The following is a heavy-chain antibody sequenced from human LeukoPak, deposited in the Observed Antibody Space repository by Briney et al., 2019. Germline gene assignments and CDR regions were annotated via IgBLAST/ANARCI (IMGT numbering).Heavy chain of an antibody. D-gene: IGHD5-12*01. CDR3: ARDRVYGGFPNWFAP. V-gene: IGHV3-21*01. J-gene: IGHJ5*02. CDR1: GFTFSSYS. Sequence: GGSLRLSCAASGFTFSSYSMNWVRQAPGKGLEWVSSISSSSSYIYYADSVKGRFTISRDNAKNSLYLQMNILRAENTAVHYCARDRVYGGFPNWFAPGGKGPWFTVS. CDR2: ISSSSSYI.